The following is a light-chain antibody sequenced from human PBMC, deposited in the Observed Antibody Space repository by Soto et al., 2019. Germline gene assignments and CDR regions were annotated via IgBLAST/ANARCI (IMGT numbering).Light chain of an antibody. J-gene: IGKJ1*01. CDR2: KAS. CDR1: QNVSKW. CDR3: QQCEGYFWT. Sequence: DIQMTQSPSTLSASVGDSVTITCRASQNVSKWLAWYQQKPGKAPKLLIFKASTLRSGVPSRFRGSGSETEFTLTISSLQPDDFATYYCQQCEGYFWTFGQGTKVEVK. V-gene: IGKV1-5*03.